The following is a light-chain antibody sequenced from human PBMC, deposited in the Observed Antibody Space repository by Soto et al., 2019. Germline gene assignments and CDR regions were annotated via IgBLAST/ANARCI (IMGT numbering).Light chain of an antibody. CDR3: CSYVASSSYV. CDR2: EAS. Sequence: QAVLTEPGSVSASPGLSITISSRSISSAVGSYNLVSWYQQHPGKAPKLMIYEASTRPSGVSTRFSGSTSGNTASLTLSGLEVEDEADYYCCSYVASSSYVVATGTKVTVL. CDR1: SSAVGSYNL. J-gene: IGLJ1*01. V-gene: IGLV2-23*01.